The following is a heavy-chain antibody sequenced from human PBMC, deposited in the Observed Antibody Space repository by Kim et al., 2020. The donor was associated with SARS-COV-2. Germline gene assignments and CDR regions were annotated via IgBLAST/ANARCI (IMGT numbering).Heavy chain of an antibody. Sequence: SETLSLTCTVSGGSISSSSYYWGWIRQPPGKGLEWIGSIYYSGSTYYNPSLKSRVTISVDTSKNQFSLKLSSVTAADTAVYYCARHGIVGRYNWFDPWGQGTLVTVSS. CDR3: ARHGIVGRYNWFDP. CDR2: IYYSGST. CDR1: GGSISSSSYY. D-gene: IGHD1-26*01. V-gene: IGHV4-39*01. J-gene: IGHJ5*02.